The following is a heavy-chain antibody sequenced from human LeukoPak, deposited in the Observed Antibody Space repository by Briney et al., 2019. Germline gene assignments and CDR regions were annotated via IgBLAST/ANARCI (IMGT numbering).Heavy chain of an antibody. Sequence: GGSLRLSCAASGFTFDDYGMSWVRQAPGKGLGWFSSISRSSNYIFYADSVKGRFTISRDNAKNSLYLQMNSLRADDTAVYYCARDLIYGSGEYWGQGTLVTVSS. V-gene: IGHV3-21*01. J-gene: IGHJ4*02. CDR2: ISRSSNYI. D-gene: IGHD3-10*01. CDR3: ARDLIYGSGEY. CDR1: GFTFDDYG.